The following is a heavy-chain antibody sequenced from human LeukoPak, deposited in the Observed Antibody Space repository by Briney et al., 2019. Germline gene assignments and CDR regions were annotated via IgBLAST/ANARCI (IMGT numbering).Heavy chain of an antibody. V-gene: IGHV3-7*01. Sequence: GGSLRLSCAASGFTFSSYWMSWVRQAPGKGLEWVANIKQDGSEKYYVDSVKGRFTISRDNAKNSLYLQMNSLRAEDTAVYYCARDRSPRAYYMDVWGKGTTVTISS. CDR2: IKQDGSEK. D-gene: IGHD3-16*02. CDR3: ARDRSPRAYYMDV. J-gene: IGHJ6*03. CDR1: GFTFSSYW.